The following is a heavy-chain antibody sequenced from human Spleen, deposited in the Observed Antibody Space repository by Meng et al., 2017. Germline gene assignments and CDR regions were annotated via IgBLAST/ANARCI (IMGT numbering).Heavy chain of an antibody. CDR1: GFTFSSYG. D-gene: IGHD6-19*01. Sequence: GGSLRLSCAASGFTFSSYGMHWVRQAPGKGLEWVSSISSSSSHIYYADSVKGRFTISRDNAKDSLYLQMNSLRADETAVYYCARGLSIAVAWYAFDIWGQGTMVTVSS. V-gene: IGHV3-21*01. CDR3: ARGLSIAVAWYAFDI. J-gene: IGHJ3*02. CDR2: ISSSSSHI.